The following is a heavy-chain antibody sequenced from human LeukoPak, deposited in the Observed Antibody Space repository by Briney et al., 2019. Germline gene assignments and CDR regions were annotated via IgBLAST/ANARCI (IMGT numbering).Heavy chain of an antibody. J-gene: IGHJ4*02. CDR1: GFTFSSYS. Sequence: GGSLRLSCAASGFTFSSYSMNWVRQAPGTGLWWVSSISSSSSYIYYADSGKGRFTISRDNAKNSLYLQMNSLRAEDTAVYYCARDRESSSWFDYWGQGTLVTVSS. CDR3: ARDRESSSWFDY. V-gene: IGHV3-21*01. D-gene: IGHD6-13*01. CDR2: ISSSSSYI.